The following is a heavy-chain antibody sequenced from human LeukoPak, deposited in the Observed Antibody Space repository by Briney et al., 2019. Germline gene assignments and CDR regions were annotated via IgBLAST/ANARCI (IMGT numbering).Heavy chain of an antibody. Sequence: SETLSLTCAVSGGSISSYYWSWIRQPPGKGLEWIGYIYYSGSTNYNPSLKSRVTISVDTSKNQFSLKLSSVTAADTAVYYCARELGYCSGGSCYSRSGAFDIWGQGTMVTVSS. D-gene: IGHD2-15*01. CDR1: GGSISSYY. CDR2: IYYSGST. V-gene: IGHV4-59*01. J-gene: IGHJ3*02. CDR3: ARELGYCSGGSCYSRSGAFDI.